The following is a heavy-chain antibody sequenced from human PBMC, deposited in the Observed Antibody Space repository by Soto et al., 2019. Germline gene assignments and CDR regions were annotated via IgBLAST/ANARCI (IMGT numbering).Heavy chain of an antibody. D-gene: IGHD3-10*01. V-gene: IGHV4-59*01. CDR2: IYFSGST. J-gene: IGHJ5*02. CDR1: GGSISTYY. CDR3: ARAPRYGSETKWFDP. Sequence: KPSETLSLTCTVSGGSISTYYWSWIRQPPGKGLEWIGYIYFSGSTNYNPSLKSRVTISVDTSKNQFSLNLSSVTAADTAVYYCARAPRYGSETKWFDPWGQGTLVTISS.